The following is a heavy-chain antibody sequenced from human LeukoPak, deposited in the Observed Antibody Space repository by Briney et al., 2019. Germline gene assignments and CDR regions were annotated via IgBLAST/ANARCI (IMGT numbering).Heavy chain of an antibody. D-gene: IGHD3-22*01. CDR3: ARDGYYDSSGIYFDY. V-gene: IGHV3-21*01. Sequence: GGSLRLSCAAFEFTFSSYAMGWVRQAPGKGLEWVSSISSSSSYIYYADSVKGRFTISRDNAKNSLYLQMNSLRAEDTAVYYCARDGYYDSSGIYFDYWGQGTLVTVSS. CDR1: EFTFSSYA. CDR2: ISSSSSYI. J-gene: IGHJ4*02.